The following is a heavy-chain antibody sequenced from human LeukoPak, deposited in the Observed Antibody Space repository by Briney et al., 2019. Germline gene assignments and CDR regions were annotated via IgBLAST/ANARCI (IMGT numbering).Heavy chain of an antibody. Sequence: GGSLRLSCAASGFTFSSYGMHWVRQAPGKGLEWVAVISYDGSNKYYADSVKGRFTFSRDNSKNTLYLQMNSLRAEDTAVYYCAKVNVEMATIRPYYFDYWGQGTLVTVSS. J-gene: IGHJ4*02. CDR2: ISYDGSNK. V-gene: IGHV3-30*18. D-gene: IGHD5-24*01. CDR1: GFTFSSYG. CDR3: AKVNVEMATIRPYYFDY.